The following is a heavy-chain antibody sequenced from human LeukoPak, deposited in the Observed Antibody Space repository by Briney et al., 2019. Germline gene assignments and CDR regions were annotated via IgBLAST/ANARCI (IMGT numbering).Heavy chain of an antibody. CDR3: ASSTQISKYADY. D-gene: IGHD2-2*01. V-gene: IGHV3-74*01. Sequence: GGSLRLSCAASGFTFSSYWMHWVRHAPGKGLVWVSRINSDGSITTYADSVRGRFTISRDNAKSTMYLQMNSLRAEDTAVYYCASSTQISKYADYWGQGALVTVSS. CDR2: INSDGSIT. CDR1: GFTFSSYW. J-gene: IGHJ4*02.